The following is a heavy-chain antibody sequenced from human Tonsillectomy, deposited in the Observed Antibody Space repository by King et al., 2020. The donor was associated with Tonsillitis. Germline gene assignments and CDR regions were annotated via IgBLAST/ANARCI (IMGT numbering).Heavy chain of an antibody. CDR2: IYYSGST. D-gene: IGHD3-3*01. CDR3: ARASTIFGVVIGIDY. J-gene: IGHJ4*02. CDR1: GGSISSYY. Sequence: VQLQESGPGLVKPSETLSLTCTVSGGSISSYYWSWLRQPPGKGLEWIGYIYYSGSTNYNPSLQSRVTISVDTSKNQFSLKLSSVTAADTAVYYCARASTIFGVVIGIDYWGQGTLVTVSS. V-gene: IGHV4-59*01.